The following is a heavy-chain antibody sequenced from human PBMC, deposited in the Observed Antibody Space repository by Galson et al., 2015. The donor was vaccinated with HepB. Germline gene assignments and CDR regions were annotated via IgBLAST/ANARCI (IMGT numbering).Heavy chain of an antibody. V-gene: IGHV7-4-1*02. D-gene: IGHD3-10*01. J-gene: IGHJ4*02. CDR1: GYTFTSYA. CDR3: AREYYYYGSGSYWGNDY. CDR2: INTNTGNP. Sequence: SVKVSCKASGYTFTSYAMNWVRQAPGQGLEWMGWINTNTGNPTYAQGFTGRFVFSLDTSVSTAYLQISSLKAEDTAVYYCAREYYYYGSGSYWGNDYWGQGTLVTVSS.